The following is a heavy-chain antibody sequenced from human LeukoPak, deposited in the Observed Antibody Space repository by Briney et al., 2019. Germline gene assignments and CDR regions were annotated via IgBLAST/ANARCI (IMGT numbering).Heavy chain of an antibody. V-gene: IGHV3-23*01. CDR1: GFAFSRND. D-gene: IGHD2-15*01. CDR3: AKGGPGAFDF. Sequence: GGSLRLSCAASGFAFSRNDMFWVRQARGKGLEWVSSISGSSGATYYADSVRGRFTISRDNSKNTVFLQMNSLRAEDTAIYYCAKGGPGAFDFWGQGTMVTVSS. J-gene: IGHJ3*01. CDR2: ISGSSGAT.